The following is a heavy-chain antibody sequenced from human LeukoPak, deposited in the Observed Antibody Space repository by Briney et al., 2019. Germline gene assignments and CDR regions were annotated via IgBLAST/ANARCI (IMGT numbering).Heavy chain of an antibody. D-gene: IGHD3-3*01. Sequence: GGSLRLSCAASGFTIRSYWMSWVRQAPGKGLEWVSAISGSGGSTYYADSAKGRFTISRDNSKNTLYLQMNSLRAEDTAVYYCANGYDFWSGYYNYWGQGTLVTVSS. V-gene: IGHV3-23*01. CDR2: ISGSGGST. CDR1: GFTIRSYW. J-gene: IGHJ4*02. CDR3: ANGYDFWSGYYNY.